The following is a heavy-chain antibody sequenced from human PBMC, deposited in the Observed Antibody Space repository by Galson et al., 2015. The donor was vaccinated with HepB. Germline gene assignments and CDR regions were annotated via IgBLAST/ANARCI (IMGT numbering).Heavy chain of an antibody. CDR2: IDWDDDE. CDR3: VRFSPVGIVY. Sequence: PALVKPTQTLTLSCTFSGFSLSTTGMCVTWIRQPPGKALEWLARIDWDDDEYYSTSLKTRLTISKDTSKNQVVLTMANMDPVDTATYYCVRFSPVGIVYWGQGILVSVSS. D-gene: IGHD4-23*01. V-gene: IGHV2-70*11. J-gene: IGHJ4*02. CDR1: GFSLSTTGMC.